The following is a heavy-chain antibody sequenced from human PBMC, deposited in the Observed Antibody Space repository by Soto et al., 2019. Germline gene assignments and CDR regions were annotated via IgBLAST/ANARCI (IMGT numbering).Heavy chain of an antibody. CDR2: IYPGDSDA. V-gene: IGHV5-51*01. Sequence: GESLKISCKGSGYSFTTYWIAWVRQMPGKGLECMGIIYPGDSDARYSPSFQGQVTISADKSINTAYLQWSSLKASDSAIYYCARPFDTSGWYDHWGQGTLVTVSS. CDR1: GYSFTTYW. D-gene: IGHD6-19*01. CDR3: ARPFDTSGWYDH. J-gene: IGHJ5*02.